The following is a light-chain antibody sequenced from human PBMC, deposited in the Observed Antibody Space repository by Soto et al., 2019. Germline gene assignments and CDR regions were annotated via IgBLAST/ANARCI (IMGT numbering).Light chain of an antibody. CDR3: AAWDDSLNGHVV. Sequence: QSALTQPPSASGTPGQRVTISCSGSSSNIGRNTVNWYQQLPGTAPKLLIYGNNQRPSGVPARISGSKSGTSASLAISGLQSEDEADYYCAAWDDSLNGHVVFGGGTKLTVL. J-gene: IGLJ2*01. V-gene: IGLV1-44*01. CDR1: SSNIGRNT. CDR2: GNN.